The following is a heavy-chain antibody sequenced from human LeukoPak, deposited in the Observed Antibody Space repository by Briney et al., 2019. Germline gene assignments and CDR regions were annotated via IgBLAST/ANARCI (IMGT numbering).Heavy chain of an antibody. CDR1: GFIFSDYE. D-gene: IGHD2-15*01. CDR3: ARGPRDPTEYCSRGTCSPTYEV. V-gene: IGHV3-48*03. J-gene: IGHJ4*02. Sequence: QPGGSLRLSCAASGFIFSDYEMNGVRQAPGKGGEWVSYISSSGRKIYYADSVTGRFTISRDNAKNSLYLQMNSLRADDTAIYYCARGPRDPTEYCSRGTCSPTYEVWGQGTLVTVSS. CDR2: ISSSGRKI.